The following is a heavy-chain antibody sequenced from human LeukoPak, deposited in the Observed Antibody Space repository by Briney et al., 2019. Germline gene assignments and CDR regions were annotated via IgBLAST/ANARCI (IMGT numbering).Heavy chain of an antibody. CDR2: VSSSSSYI. CDR3: ARGGFRFFAH. Sequence: GGSLRLSCAASGFTFSSNSMNWVRQAPGKGLEWVSSVSSSSSYIYYADSVKGRFTISRDNAKNSLYLQMNSLRAEDTAVYYCARGGFRFFAHWGQGTLVTVSS. CDR1: GFTFSSNS. V-gene: IGHV3-21*01. J-gene: IGHJ5*02. D-gene: IGHD2-15*01.